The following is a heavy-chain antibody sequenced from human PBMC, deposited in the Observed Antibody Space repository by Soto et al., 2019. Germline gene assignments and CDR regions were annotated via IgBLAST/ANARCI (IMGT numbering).Heavy chain of an antibody. CDR2: IYPGDSDT. Sequence: GESLKISCKGSGYSFTSYWIGWVRQMPGKGLEWMGIIYPGDSDTRYSPSFQGQVTISADKSISTAYLQWSSLKASDTAIYYCARTAAAGKYYYGVDVWGLGTTVTVS. V-gene: IGHV5-51*01. D-gene: IGHD6-13*01. CDR1: GYSFTSYW. J-gene: IGHJ6*02. CDR3: ARTAAAGKYYYGVDV.